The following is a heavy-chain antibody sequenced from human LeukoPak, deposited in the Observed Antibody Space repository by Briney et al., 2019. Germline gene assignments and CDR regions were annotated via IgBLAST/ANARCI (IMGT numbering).Heavy chain of an antibody. CDR1: GGTFSSYT. V-gene: IGHV1-69*01. D-gene: IGHD1-1*01. CDR2: IIPFFGSA. CDR3: ATPPTGTTTTGEYYFDS. Sequence: GASVKVSCKASGGTFSSYTLAWVRQAPGQGREWLGGIIPFFGSANYAQKFQGRVTIIADESTSTAFMELSSLRSEDTAVYYCATPPTGTTTTGEYYFDSWGQGTLVTVSS. J-gene: IGHJ4*02.